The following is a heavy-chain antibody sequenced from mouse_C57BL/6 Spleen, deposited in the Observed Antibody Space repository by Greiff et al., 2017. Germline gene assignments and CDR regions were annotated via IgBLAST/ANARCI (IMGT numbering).Heavy chain of an antibody. V-gene: IGHV1-82*01. CDR3: ARGGYAMDY. J-gene: IGHJ4*01. Sequence: QVQLQQSGPELVKPGASVKISCKASGYAFSSSWMNWVKQRPGKGLEWIGRIYPGDGDTNYNGKFKGKATLTPDKSSSTAYMQLSSLTSEDSAVYFCARGGYAMDYWGQGTSVTVSS. CDR2: IYPGDGDT. CDR1: GYAFSSSW.